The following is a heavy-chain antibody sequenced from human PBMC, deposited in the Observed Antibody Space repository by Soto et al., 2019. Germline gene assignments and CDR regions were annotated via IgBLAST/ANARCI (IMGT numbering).Heavy chain of an antibody. V-gene: IGHV3-33*01. CDR2: IWYDGSDR. J-gene: IGHJ4*02. CDR3: ARDPKRKEGYTLDY. CDR1: GFTFSTYA. D-gene: IGHD5-12*01. Sequence: QVQLVESGGGVVQPGRSLRLSCAASGFTFSTYAMHWVRQAPGKGLEWVAVIWYDGSDRYYADSVKGRFTISRDNSNNTLYLQVNSLRVEDTAVYCCARDPKRKEGYTLDYWGQGTLVIVSS.